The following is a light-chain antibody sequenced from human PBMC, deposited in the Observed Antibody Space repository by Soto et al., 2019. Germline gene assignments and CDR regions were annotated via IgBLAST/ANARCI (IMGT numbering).Light chain of an antibody. J-gene: IGKJ4*01. Sequence: EIVLTQSPGTLSLSPGERATLSCRASQSVSSNYLAWYQQKPGQAPRLLIYGASSRAPGIPDTFSGSGSGTDFTLTISRLEPEDFAVYYCQQYGSAPSTFGGGTNVEIK. CDR1: QSVSSNY. V-gene: IGKV3-20*01. CDR2: GAS. CDR3: QQYGSAPST.